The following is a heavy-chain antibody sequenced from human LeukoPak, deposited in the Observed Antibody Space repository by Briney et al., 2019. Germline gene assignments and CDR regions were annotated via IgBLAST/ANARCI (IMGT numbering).Heavy chain of an antibody. Sequence: PGGSLRLSCAASGFTFNDYAMTWVRQAPGKGLEWISAITGSGDDTYRADSVKGRFTISRDNSKNTLYLQMNSLRAEDTAVYYCAKGSRSSRPYYFDFWGQEILVTVSS. CDR1: GFTFNDYA. CDR2: ITGSGDDT. J-gene: IGHJ4*02. D-gene: IGHD3-10*01. CDR3: AKGSRSSRPYYFDF. V-gene: IGHV3-23*01.